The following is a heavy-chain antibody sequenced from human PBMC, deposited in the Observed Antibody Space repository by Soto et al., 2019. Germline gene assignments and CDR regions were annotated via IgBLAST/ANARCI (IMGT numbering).Heavy chain of an antibody. CDR1: GFTFSDYY. V-gene: IGHV3-11*04. CDR3: VRYGVNTIFGVVNYYGMDV. J-gene: IGHJ6*02. Sequence: GGSLRLSCAASGFTFSDYYMSWIRQAPGKGLEWVSYISSSGSTIYYADSVKGRFTISRDNAKNSLYLQMNSLRAEDTAVYYCVRYGVNTIFGVVNYYGMDVWGQGTTVTVSS. D-gene: IGHD3-3*01. CDR2: ISSSGSTI.